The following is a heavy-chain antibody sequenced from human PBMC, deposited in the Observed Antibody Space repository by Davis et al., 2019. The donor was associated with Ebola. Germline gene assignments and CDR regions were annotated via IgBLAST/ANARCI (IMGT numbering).Heavy chain of an antibody. D-gene: IGHD3-3*01. Sequence: AASVKVSCKASGYTFTSYYMHWVRQAPGQGLEWMGIINPSGGSTSYAQKFQGRVAMTRDTSTSTVYMELSSLRSEDTAVYYCARGPYDFWSGYPAIDYWGQGTLVTVSS. CDR3: ARGPYDFWSGYPAIDY. V-gene: IGHV1-46*01. CDR1: GYTFTSYY. CDR2: INPSGGST. J-gene: IGHJ4*02.